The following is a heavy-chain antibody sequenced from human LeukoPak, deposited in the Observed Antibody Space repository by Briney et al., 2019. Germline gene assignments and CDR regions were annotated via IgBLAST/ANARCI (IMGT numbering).Heavy chain of an antibody. J-gene: IGHJ4*02. CDR2: ISGSGGST. Sequence: KTGGSLRLSCAASGFTFSSYAMSWVRQAPGKGLEWVSAISGSGGSTYYADSVKGRFTISRDNSKNTLYLQMNSLRAEDTAVYYCAKGPWDRANFGYWGQGTLVTVSS. CDR3: AKGPWDRANFGY. D-gene: IGHD1-14*01. CDR1: GFTFSSYA. V-gene: IGHV3-23*01.